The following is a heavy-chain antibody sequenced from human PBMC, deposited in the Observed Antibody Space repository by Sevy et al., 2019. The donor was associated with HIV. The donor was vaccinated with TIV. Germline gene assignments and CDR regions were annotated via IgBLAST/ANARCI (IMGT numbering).Heavy chain of an antibody. J-gene: IGHJ6*02. CDR3: ARDLAARPPYGMDV. V-gene: IGHV4-59*01. D-gene: IGHD6-6*01. CDR2: IYYSGST. CDR1: GGSISSYY. Sequence: SETLSLTCTVSGGSISSYYWSWIRQPPGKGLEWIGYIYYSGSTNYNPSLKSRVTISVDTPKNQFSLKLSSVTAADTAVYYCARDLAARPPYGMDVWGQGTTVTVSS.